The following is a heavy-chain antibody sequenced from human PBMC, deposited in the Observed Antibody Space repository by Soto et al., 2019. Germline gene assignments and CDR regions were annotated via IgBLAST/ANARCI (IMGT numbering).Heavy chain of an antibody. Sequence: GGSLRRSGTSSGCTFSSYWMSWVRQAAGKWLEWVANIKQDGSEKYYVDSVKGRFTISRDNAKNSLYLQMNSLRAEDTAVYYCARDSPDFWSGYYIDYWGQGTLVTVSS. CDR2: IKQDGSEK. J-gene: IGHJ4*02. CDR3: ARDSPDFWSGYYIDY. CDR1: GCTFSSYW. V-gene: IGHV3-7*03. D-gene: IGHD3-3*01.